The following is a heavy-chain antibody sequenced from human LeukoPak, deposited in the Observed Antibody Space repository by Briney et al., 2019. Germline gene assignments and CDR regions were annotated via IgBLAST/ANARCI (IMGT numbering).Heavy chain of an antibody. CDR2: INYSGTT. CDR1: GVSISSSGYY. V-gene: IGHV4-39*01. J-gene: IGHJ4*02. CDR3: ARLRDGRWLLEY. D-gene: IGHD5-24*01. Sequence: SETLSLTCTASGVSISSSGYYWGWIRQPPGKGLEWIASINYSGTTYYNPSLKSRVTISEDRSENQFSLKLSSVTAADTAVYYCARLRDGRWLLEYWGQGTLVTVSS.